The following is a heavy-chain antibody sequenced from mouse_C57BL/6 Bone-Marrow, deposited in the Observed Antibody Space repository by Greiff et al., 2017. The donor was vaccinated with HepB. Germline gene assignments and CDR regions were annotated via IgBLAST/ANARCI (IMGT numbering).Heavy chain of an antibody. J-gene: IGHJ2*01. Sequence: VQLQQSGAELVKPGASVKMSCKASGYTFTSYWITWVKQRPGQGLEWIGDIYPGSGSTNYNEKFKSKATLTVDTSSSTAYMQLSSLTSEDSAVYYCASLWLRRGYYFDYWGQGTTLTVSS. CDR3: ASLWLRRGYYFDY. CDR2: IYPGSGST. V-gene: IGHV1-55*01. CDR1: GYTFTSYW. D-gene: IGHD2-2*01.